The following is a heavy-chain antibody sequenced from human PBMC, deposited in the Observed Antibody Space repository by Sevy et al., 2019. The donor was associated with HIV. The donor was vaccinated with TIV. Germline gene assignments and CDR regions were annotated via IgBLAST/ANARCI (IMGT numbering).Heavy chain of an antibody. CDR3: AIGSAGTAQH. J-gene: IGHJ4*02. D-gene: IGHD6-19*01. Sequence: GGSLRLSCAASGFTSGSFYMHWVRQTPKKGLVWVSNINSDGRLSNYADSVKGRFIVSRANAKNTQHLQMTSLGAEDTAVYYCAIGSAGTAQHWGQGILVTVSS. V-gene: IGHV3-74*01. CDR2: INSDGRLS. CDR1: GFTSGSFY.